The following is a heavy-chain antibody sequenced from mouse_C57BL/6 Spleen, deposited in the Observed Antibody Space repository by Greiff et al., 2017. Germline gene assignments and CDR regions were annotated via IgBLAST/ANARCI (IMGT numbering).Heavy chain of an antibody. J-gene: IGHJ2*01. CDR3: AREVNWADY. V-gene: IGHV1-19*01. D-gene: IGHD4-1*01. CDR1: GYTFTDYY. CDR2: INPYHGGT. Sequence: VQLKESGPVLVKPGASVKMSCKASGYTFTDYYMNWVKQSHGKSLEWIGVINPYHGGTSYNQKFKGKATLTVDKSSRTAYMELNRLTSEDSAVYYCAREVNWADYWGQGTTLTVSS.